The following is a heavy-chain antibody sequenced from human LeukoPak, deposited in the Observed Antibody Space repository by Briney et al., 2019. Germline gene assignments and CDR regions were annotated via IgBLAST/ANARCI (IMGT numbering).Heavy chain of an antibody. J-gene: IGHJ6*02. CDR2: IYYSGTP. D-gene: IGHD3-22*01. CDR3: AREFCYDSSGPQGMDV. Sequence: SETLSLTCTVSGGSIRGFYWSWIRQPPGKALEWLAYIYYSGTPNYNPSLKSRVSISIDSSRNQFSLKLSSVTAADTAVYYCAREFCYDSSGPQGMDVWGQGTTVTVSS. CDR1: GGSIRGFY. V-gene: IGHV4-59*01.